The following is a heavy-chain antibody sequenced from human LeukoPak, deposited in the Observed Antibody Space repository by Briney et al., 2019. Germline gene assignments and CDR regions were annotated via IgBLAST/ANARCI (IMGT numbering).Heavy chain of an antibody. D-gene: IGHD5/OR15-5a*01. CDR3: AQSYSVRLGPVSYYYFYVGV. CDR2: TYYRSKWYY. V-gene: IGHV6-1*01. Sequence: SQTLSLTCAISGDSVSSNIAAWNWIRQSPSRGLEWLGRTYYRSKWYYDYATSVKGRITINPDTSKNKFSLQLSSVTSEDTAVYYCAQSYSVRLGPVSYYYFYVGVWGKGTTITVSS. CDR1: GDSVSSNIAA. J-gene: IGHJ6*03.